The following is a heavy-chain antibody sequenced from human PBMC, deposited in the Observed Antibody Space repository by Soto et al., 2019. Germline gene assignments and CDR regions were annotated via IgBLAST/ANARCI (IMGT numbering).Heavy chain of an antibody. J-gene: IGHJ5*02. CDR2: FYYSGST. Sequence: TSETLSLTCTVSGGSISSSYYYWGWIRQPPGKGLEWIGSFYYSGSTSYNPSLKSRVTISVDTSKNQLSLKLSSVTAADTAVYYCARTHGIAAIDGWFDPWGQGTLVTVSS. D-gene: IGHD6-13*01. CDR1: GGSISSSYYY. V-gene: IGHV4-39*01. CDR3: ARTHGIAAIDGWFDP.